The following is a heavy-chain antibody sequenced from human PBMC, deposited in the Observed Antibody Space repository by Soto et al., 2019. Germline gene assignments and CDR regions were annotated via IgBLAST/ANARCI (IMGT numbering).Heavy chain of an antibody. V-gene: IGHV1-18*01. D-gene: IGHD5-12*01. CDR3: ARYSGYDDYYYGMDV. J-gene: IGHJ6*02. Sequence: ASVKVSCKASGYTFTSYGISWVRQAPGQGLEWMGWISAYNGNTNYAQKLQGRVTMTTDTSTSTAYMELRSLRPDDTAVYYCARYSGYDDYYYGMDVWGQGTTVTVSS. CDR1: GYTFTSYG. CDR2: ISAYNGNT.